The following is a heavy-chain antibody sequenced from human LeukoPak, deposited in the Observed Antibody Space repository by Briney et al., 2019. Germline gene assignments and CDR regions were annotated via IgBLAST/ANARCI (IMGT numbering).Heavy chain of an antibody. CDR2: INSDGSEG. Sequence: GGSLRLSCAVSGFTFSGFWMSWSRQAPGKGLEWVASINSDGSEGYYADVVKGRFTISRDNAKNSLYLQINSLRAEDTAVYYCATEAPPKLSPYWGQGTLVTVSS. J-gene: IGHJ4*02. D-gene: IGHD5-18*01. V-gene: IGHV3-7*03. CDR3: ATEAPPKLSPY. CDR1: GFTFSGFW.